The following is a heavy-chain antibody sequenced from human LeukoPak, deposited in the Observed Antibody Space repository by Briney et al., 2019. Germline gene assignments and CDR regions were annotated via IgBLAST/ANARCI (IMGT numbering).Heavy chain of an antibody. CDR3: ARPPTELVAARRVVPDY. Sequence: SVKVSCKASGYTFTGYYMHWVRQAPGQGLEWMGWINPDSGGTNYAQKFQGRVTMTRDTSISTAYMELSRLRSDDTAVYYCARPPTELVAARRVVPDYWGQGTLVTVSS. V-gene: IGHV1-2*02. CDR1: GYTFTGYY. J-gene: IGHJ4*02. D-gene: IGHD6-6*01. CDR2: INPDSGGT.